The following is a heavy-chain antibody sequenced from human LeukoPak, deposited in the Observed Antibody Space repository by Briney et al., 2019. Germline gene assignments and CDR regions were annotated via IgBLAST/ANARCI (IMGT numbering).Heavy chain of an antibody. CDR3: AREVTSIFDIDY. V-gene: IGHV3-30*03. CDR2: MSYDRTTT. CDR1: GFTFSSYG. Sequence: GGTLRLSCAASGFTFSSYGMSWVRQAPGKGLEWVAVMSYDRTTTFYGDSVEGRFTISRDNSKNTLYLQMNSLRPEDTAVYYCAREVTSIFDIDYWGQGTLVTVSS. J-gene: IGHJ4*02. D-gene: IGHD3-3*02.